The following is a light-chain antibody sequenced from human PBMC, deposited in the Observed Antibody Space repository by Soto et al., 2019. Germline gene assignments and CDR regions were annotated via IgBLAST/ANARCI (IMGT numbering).Light chain of an antibody. J-gene: IGKJ1*01. Sequence: DIQMXQRVSTPSVLIGGRLTIFCRASQSIAKYLNWHKQTKGQHXKXXXFAASTLKSGAQSRLSASGSGPDFNLNICLFQPEDFVTYHCQVSHIPLQAVGEGTQVDI. CDR3: QVSHIPLQA. V-gene: IGKV1-39*01. CDR1: QSIAKY. CDR2: AAS.